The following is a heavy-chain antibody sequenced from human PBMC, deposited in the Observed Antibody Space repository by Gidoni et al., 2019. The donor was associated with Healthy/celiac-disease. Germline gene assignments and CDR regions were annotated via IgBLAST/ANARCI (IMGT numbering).Heavy chain of an antibody. Sequence: EVQLVESGGGLVKPGGSLRLPCAASGFTFSNAWMSWVRQAPGKGLEWVGRIKSKTDGGTTDYAAPVKGRFTISRDDSKNTLYLQMNSLKTEDTAVYYCTTSSGWYYYYGMDVWGQGTTVTVSS. CDR3: TTSSGWYYYYGMDV. CDR2: IKSKTDGGTT. J-gene: IGHJ6*02. CDR1: GFTFSNAW. V-gene: IGHV3-15*01. D-gene: IGHD6-19*01.